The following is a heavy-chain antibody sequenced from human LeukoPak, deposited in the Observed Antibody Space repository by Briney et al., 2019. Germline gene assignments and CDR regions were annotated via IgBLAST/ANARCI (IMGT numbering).Heavy chain of an antibody. J-gene: IGHJ4*02. D-gene: IGHD4-17*01. Sequence: ASVKVSCKASGYTFTSYYMHWVRQAPRQGLEWMGIISPSGGSTSYAQRFQGRVTLTRDTSTSTVYMELSSLRSEDTAVYYCARDQTYGDYGGIPDYWGQGTLVTVSS. V-gene: IGHV1-46*01. CDR2: ISPSGGST. CDR1: GYTFTSYY. CDR3: ARDQTYGDYGGIPDY.